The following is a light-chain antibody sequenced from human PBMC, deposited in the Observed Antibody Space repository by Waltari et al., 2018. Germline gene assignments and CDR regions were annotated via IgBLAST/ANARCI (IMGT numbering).Light chain of an antibody. V-gene: IGLV2-14*03. Sequence: QSALTQAASVSGSPGQPITISCTGTSSDVGGYNYVSWYQQHPGKAPKVIIYDVSSRPSGVSNRGAGSESGHTAALTICELQAEDEDDYYCNSQASSNTRVFGGGTKLTVL. CDR1: SSDVGGYNY. CDR3: NSQASSNTRV. J-gene: IGLJ3*02. CDR2: DVS.